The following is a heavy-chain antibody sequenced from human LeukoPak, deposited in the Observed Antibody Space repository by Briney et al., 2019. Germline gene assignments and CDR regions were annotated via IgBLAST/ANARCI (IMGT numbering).Heavy chain of an antibody. CDR3: ARDEVGATLDY. V-gene: IGHV3-23*01. CDR2: ISGSDGTS. CDR1: GFTFNSFA. D-gene: IGHD1-26*01. Sequence: GGSLRLSCAASGFTFNSFAMNWVRQAPGKGLEWVSSISGSDGTSHYADFVKGRFTISRDNSKNTLYLQMNSLRAEDTAAYYCARDEVGATLDYWGQGTLVTVSS. J-gene: IGHJ4*02.